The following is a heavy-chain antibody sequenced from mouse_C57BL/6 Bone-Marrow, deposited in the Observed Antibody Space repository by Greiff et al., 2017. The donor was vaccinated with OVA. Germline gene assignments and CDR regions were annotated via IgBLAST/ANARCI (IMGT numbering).Heavy chain of an antibody. D-gene: IGHD2-3*01. Sequence: VQLQQSGAELAKPGASVKLSCTASGYPFPSSLLHWVKQRPGQGLEWIGYINPSSGYTKYNQKFKDKATLTADKSSSTAYMQLISLTYEDSAVYYCASHYDGFAYWGQGTLVTVSA. CDR1: GYPFPSSL. J-gene: IGHJ3*01. CDR2: INPSSGYT. CDR3: ASHYDGFAY. V-gene: IGHV1-7*01.